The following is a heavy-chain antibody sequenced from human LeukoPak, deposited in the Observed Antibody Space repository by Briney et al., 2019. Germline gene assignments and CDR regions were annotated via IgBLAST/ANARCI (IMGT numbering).Heavy chain of an antibody. CDR3: ARLLRVGYCSTTTCNWFDP. CDR1: GGSVSSSSYY. D-gene: IGHD2-2*03. CDR2: IYYSGST. J-gene: IGHJ5*02. Sequence: SETLSLTCTVSGGSVSSSSYYWGWIRQPPGKGLEWIGSIYYSGSTYYNPSLKSRVTISVDTSKNQFSLKLSSVTAADTAVYYCARLLRVGYCSTTTCNWFDPWGQGTLVTVSS. V-gene: IGHV4-39*07.